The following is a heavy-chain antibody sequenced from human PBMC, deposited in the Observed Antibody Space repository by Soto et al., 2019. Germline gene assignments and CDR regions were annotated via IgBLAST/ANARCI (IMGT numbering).Heavy chain of an antibody. CDR3: ARGLTSRYGY. V-gene: IGHV4-34*01. D-gene: IGHD2-21*02. CDR1: GGSFSGYY. J-gene: IGHJ4*02. CDR2: INHSGNT. Sequence: QVQLQQWGAGLLKPSETLSLTCAVYGGSFSGYYWSWIRQPPGKGLEWIGEINHSGNTNYNPSLKGRVTISIDTSKNQFSLKLSSVTAADTAVYYCARGLTSRYGYWGQGTLVTVSS.